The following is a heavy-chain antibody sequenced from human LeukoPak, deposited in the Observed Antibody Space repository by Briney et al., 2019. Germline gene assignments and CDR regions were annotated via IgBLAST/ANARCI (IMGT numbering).Heavy chain of an antibody. V-gene: IGHV1-8*01. CDR1: GYTFTNND. CDR2: MHPNSDDT. Sequence: ASAKVSCKASGYTFTNNDIHWVRQAPGQGLEWMGWMHPNSDDTGYAQKFQGRVTMTRNTSISTAYMELSSLRSEDTAVYYCARALTRRGSSSWYVTLGYWGQGTLVTVS. J-gene: IGHJ4*02. D-gene: IGHD6-13*01. CDR3: ARALTRRGSSSWYVTLGY.